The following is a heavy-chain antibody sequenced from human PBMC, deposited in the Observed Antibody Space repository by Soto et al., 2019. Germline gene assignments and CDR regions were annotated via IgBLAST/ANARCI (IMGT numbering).Heavy chain of an antibody. CDR2: NRWNGEAV. Sequence: GGSLRLSCSASGFTVEDFGMHGGGRVPGKGLEWVAGNRWNGEAVGYAASVKGRCTSSRDNAKKLLFLQMNSLRVDDTALYYCVKDGEAASPGWFDTWGQGPQVTVSS. CDR3: VKDGEAASPGWFDT. J-gene: IGHJ5*02. CDR1: GFTVEDFG. V-gene: IGHV3-9*01. D-gene: IGHD6-6*01.